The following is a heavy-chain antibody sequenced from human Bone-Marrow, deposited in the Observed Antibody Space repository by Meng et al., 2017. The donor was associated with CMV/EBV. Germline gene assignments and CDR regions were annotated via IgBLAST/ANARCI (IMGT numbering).Heavy chain of an antibody. V-gene: IGHV1-69*10. Sequence: SVKVSCKASGGTFSSYAISWVRQAPGQGLEWMGGIIPILGIANYAQKFQGRVTITADKSTSTAYMELSSLRSEDTAVYYCARAPDGYSYGSFSDIGYYYSIDVWGQGTTVTVSS. CDR2: IIPILGIA. CDR3: ARAPDGYSYGSFSDIGYYYSIDV. D-gene: IGHD5-18*01. J-gene: IGHJ6*02. CDR1: GGTFSSYA.